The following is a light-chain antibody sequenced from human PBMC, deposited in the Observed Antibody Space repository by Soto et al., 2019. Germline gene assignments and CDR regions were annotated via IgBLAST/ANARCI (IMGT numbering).Light chain of an antibody. CDR2: GNS. V-gene: IGLV1-40*01. J-gene: IGLJ3*02. CDR3: QSYDSSLRGSV. CDR1: SSNIGAGYN. Sequence: QSVLTQPPSVSGAPGQRVTISCTGSSSNIGAGYNIHWYQQLPGTAPKLLIYGNSNRPSGVPDRFSGSKSGTSASLAIIGLQAEDEAAYYCQSYDSSLRGSVFGGGTKLTVL.